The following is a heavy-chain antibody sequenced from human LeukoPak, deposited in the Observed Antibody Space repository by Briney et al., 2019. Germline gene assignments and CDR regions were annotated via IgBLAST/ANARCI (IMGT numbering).Heavy chain of an antibody. CDR3: ARSAGHFDY. CDR1: GDSLSSNSAA. V-gene: IGHV6-1*01. Sequence: SQTLSLTCVISGDSLSSNSAAWNWIRQSPSRGLEWLGRTYYRSKCHNDYTLSVKSRITINPDTSKNQFSLQLNSVTPEDMAVYYCARSAGHFDYWGQGTLVTVSS. CDR2: TYYRSKCHN. J-gene: IGHJ4*02.